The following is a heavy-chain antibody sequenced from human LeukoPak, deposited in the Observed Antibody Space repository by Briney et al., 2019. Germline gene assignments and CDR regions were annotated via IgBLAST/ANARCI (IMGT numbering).Heavy chain of an antibody. J-gene: IGHJ5*02. CDR3: ARGTLGWPLRWFDP. V-gene: IGHV6-1*01. CDR2: TYYRSKWYN. CDR1: GDSVSSNSAA. D-gene: IGHD3-3*01. Sequence: SQTLSLTCAISGDSVSSNSAAWNWIRQSPSRGLEWLGRTYYRSKWYNDYAVSVKSRITINPDTSKNHFSLQLNSVTPEDTAVYYYARGTLGWPLRWFDPWGQGTLVTVSS.